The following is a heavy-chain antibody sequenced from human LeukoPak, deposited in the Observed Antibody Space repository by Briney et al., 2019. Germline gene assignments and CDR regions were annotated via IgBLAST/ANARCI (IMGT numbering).Heavy chain of an antibody. CDR1: GYTFTSYG. Sequence: GASVKVSCKASGYTFTSYGISWVRQAPGQGLEWMGWISAYNGNTNYAQKLQGRVTMTTDTSTSTAYMELRSLRSDDTAVYYCARSPYSGSYYNAFDYWGQGTLVTVSS. CDR3: ARSPYSGSYYNAFDY. D-gene: IGHD1-26*01. CDR2: ISAYNGNT. J-gene: IGHJ4*02. V-gene: IGHV1-18*01.